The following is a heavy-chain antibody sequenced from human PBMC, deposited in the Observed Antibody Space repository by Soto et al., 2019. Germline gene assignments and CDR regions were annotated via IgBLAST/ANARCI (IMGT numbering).Heavy chain of an antibody. J-gene: IGHJ2*01. CDR2: IYWDDDK. CDR1: GISLSTSGVG. Sequence: QITLMESGPTLVKPTQTLKLTCTFSGISLSTSGVGVGWIRQPPGKALEWLALIYWDDDKHYSPSLKSRLTITKDTSKGQVVLTMTSRDPVDTATYYCAHRRKYYDIFTGYYPGYFDLWGRGTLVTVSS. D-gene: IGHD3-9*01. CDR3: AHRRKYYDIFTGYYPGYFDL. V-gene: IGHV2-5*02.